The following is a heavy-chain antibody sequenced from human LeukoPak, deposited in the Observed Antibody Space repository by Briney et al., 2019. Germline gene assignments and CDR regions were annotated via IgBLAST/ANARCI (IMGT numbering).Heavy chain of an antibody. J-gene: IGHJ4*02. V-gene: IGHV3-30*18. D-gene: IGHD1-26*01. CDR3: AKDRSESYFYFDF. CDR2: ISSDGTNI. CDR1: GFSFSDDG. Sequence: GGSLRLSCAASGFSFSDDGMHWVRQAPGMGLEWVAVISSDGTNIYYTDSVRGRFTISRDNSKNTLYLQMNSLRAEDTAVYYCAKDRSESYFYFDFWGQGTLVTVSS.